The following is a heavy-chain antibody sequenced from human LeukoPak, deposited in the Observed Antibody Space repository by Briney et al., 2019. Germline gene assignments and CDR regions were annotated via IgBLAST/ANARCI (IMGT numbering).Heavy chain of an antibody. V-gene: IGHV3-21*06. J-gene: IGHJ4*02. D-gene: IGHD3-9*01. Sequence: PGGSLRLSCAASGFPFSTYNMNWVRQAPGKGLEWVSSITSGGTYTYYADSVKGRFTTSRDNAKNSLSLQLSSLRAEDTAVYYCARGHYDILTASYKWTPDYWGQGILVTVSS. CDR1: GFPFSTYN. CDR3: ARGHYDILTASYKWTPDY. CDR2: ITSGGTYT.